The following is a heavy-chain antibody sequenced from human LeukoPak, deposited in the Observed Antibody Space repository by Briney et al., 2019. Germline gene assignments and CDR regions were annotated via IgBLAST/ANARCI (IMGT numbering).Heavy chain of an antibody. D-gene: IGHD3-22*01. CDR3: ARGPGSSGGAYVGDY. V-gene: IGHV3-33*01. J-gene: IGHJ4*01. CDR1: GFTFSSYG. Sequence: PGGSLRLSCAASGFTFSSYGMHWVRQAPGKGLEWVAVIWYDGSNKYYADSVKGRFTISRDNSKNTLYLQMNSLRAEDTAVYYCARGPGSSGGAYVGDYWGHGTLVTVSS. CDR2: IWYDGSNK.